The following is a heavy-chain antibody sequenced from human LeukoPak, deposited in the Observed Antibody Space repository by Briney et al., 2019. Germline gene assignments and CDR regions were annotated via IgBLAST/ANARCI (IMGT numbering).Heavy chain of an antibody. CDR1: GFTFSSYG. CDR2: IRYDGSNK. CDR3: AKDQSRITMIVVVITEVDAFDI. Sequence: GGSLRLSCAASGFTFSSYGMHWVRQAPGKGLEWVAFIRYDGSNKYYADSVKGRFTISRDNSKNTLYLQMNSLRAEDTAVYYCAKDQSRITMIVVVITEVDAFDIWGQGTMVTVSS. D-gene: IGHD3-22*01. J-gene: IGHJ3*02. V-gene: IGHV3-30*02.